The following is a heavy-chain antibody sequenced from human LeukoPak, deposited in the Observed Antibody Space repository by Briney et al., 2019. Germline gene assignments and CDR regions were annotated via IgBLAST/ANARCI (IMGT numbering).Heavy chain of an antibody. Sequence: GGSLRLSCAASGFTFSSYSMNWVRQAPGKGLEWVSSISSSSSYIYYADSVKGRVTISRDNAKNSLYLQMNSLRAEDTAVYYCARDFLTVTTLAPDYWGQGTLVTVSS. CDR2: ISSSSSYI. J-gene: IGHJ4*02. CDR1: GFTFSSYS. V-gene: IGHV3-21*01. CDR3: ARDFLTVTTLAPDY. D-gene: IGHD4-17*01.